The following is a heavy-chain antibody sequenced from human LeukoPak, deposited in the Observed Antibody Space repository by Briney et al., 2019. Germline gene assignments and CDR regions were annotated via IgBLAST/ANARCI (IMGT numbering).Heavy chain of an antibody. D-gene: IGHD3-22*01. CDR2: IYYSGST. V-gene: IGHV4-39*07. CDR1: GGSISSSSYY. CDR3: ARDGRHSSGFNYYYYYYMGA. Sequence: SETLSLTCTVSGGSISSSSYYWGWIRQPPGKGLEWIGSIYYSGSTYYNPSLKSRVTISVDTSKNQFSLKLSSVTAADTAVYYCARDGRHSSGFNYYYYYYMGAWGKGTTVTVSS. J-gene: IGHJ6*03.